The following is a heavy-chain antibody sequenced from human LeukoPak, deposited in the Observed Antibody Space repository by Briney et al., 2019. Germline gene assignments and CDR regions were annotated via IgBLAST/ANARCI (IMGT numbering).Heavy chain of an antibody. CDR1: GYSFATRW. CDR2: IYPDDSDA. J-gene: IGHJ6*02. Sequence: GESPKISCKGSGYSFATRWVAWVRQMPGKGLEWMGIIYPDDSDARYSPSFQGQVTISADKSISTAYLQWSSLKASDTAMYFCARGAYGSGSYYNYYGMDVWGQGTTVTVSS. CDR3: ARGAYGSGSYYNYYGMDV. V-gene: IGHV5-51*01. D-gene: IGHD3-10*01.